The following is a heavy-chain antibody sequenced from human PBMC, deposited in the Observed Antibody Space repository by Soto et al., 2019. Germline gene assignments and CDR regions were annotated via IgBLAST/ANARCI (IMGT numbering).Heavy chain of an antibody. CDR1: GFTFSNAW. CDR2: IKSKTDGGTT. CDR3: TTEYYDILTGDYNAAFDYYYYGVDA. D-gene: IGHD3-9*01. V-gene: IGHV3-15*07. Sequence: EVQLVESGGGLVKPGGSLRLSCAASGFTFSNAWMNWVRQAPGKGLEWVGRIKSKTDGGTTDYAAPVKGRFTISRDDSKNTLYLEMNSLKTEDTAVYYCTTEYYDILTGDYNAAFDYYYYGVDAWGQGTTVTVSS. J-gene: IGHJ6*02.